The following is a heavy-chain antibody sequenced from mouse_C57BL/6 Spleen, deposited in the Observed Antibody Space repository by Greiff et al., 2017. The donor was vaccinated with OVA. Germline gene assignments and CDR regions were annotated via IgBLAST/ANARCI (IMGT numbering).Heavy chain of an antibody. CDR3: ARLFCGIPYYFDY. V-gene: IGHV1-55*01. J-gene: IGHJ2*01. CDR2: LYPGSGRT. CDR1: GYTFTSYW. D-gene: IGHD1-1*01. Sequence: VQLQESGAELVKPGASVKMSCKASGYTFTSYWITWVKQRPGQGLEWIGDLYPGSGRTNYNEKFKSKATQTVDTSSSTAYMQLSSLTSEDSAVYDCARLFCGIPYYFDYWGQGTTLTVSS.